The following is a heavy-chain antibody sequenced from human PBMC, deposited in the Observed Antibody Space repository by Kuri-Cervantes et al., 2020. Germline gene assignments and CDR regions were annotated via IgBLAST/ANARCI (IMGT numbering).Heavy chain of an antibody. V-gene: IGHV3-23*01. J-gene: IGHJ5*02. Sequence: GESLKISCVVSGFTSSNYVMNWVRQAPGKGLEWVSRIDEYGDATYYADSVKGRFTVSRDRSRHTFYLQMDSLRATDTATYYCARDALWYGHLIGFDPWGLGTRVTVSS. CDR1: GFTSSNYV. CDR2: IDEYGDAT. CDR3: ARDALWYGHLIGFDP. D-gene: IGHD3-10*01.